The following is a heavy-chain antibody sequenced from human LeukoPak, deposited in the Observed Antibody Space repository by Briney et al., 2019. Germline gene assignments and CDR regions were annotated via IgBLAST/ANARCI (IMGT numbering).Heavy chain of an antibody. CDR2: IYSGGKT. D-gene: IGHD1-14*01. CDR3: ARERREPFLKGAHSFFDY. CDR1: GLTVSSNY. J-gene: IGHJ4*02. Sequence: PGGSLRLSCAASGLTVSSNYMSWVRQTPRKGLERVSVIYSGGKTFYADSVKGRFTISRDNSKNTLYLQMNNLRVEDAAMYYCARERREPFLKGAHSFFDYWGQGTLVTVSS. V-gene: IGHV3-53*01.